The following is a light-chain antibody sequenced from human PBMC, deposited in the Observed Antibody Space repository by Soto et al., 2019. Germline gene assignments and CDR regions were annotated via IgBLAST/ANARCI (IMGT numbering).Light chain of an antibody. CDR2: EVS. CDR1: SSDVGSYNL. Sequence: QSVLTQPASVSGSPGQSITISCTGTSSDVGSYNLVSWYQQHPGKAPKLMIYEVSKRPSGVSSRFSGSKSGNTASLTISGLQAEDDADYYCCSYAGSSTPSYVFGTGTKVTV. V-gene: IGLV2-23*02. CDR3: CSYAGSSTPSYV. J-gene: IGLJ1*01.